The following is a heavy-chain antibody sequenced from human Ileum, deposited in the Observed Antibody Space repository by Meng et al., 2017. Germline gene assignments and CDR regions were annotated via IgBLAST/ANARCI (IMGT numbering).Heavy chain of an antibody. J-gene: IGHJ4*02. Sequence: HGTGPGLGEPSGTLSLTCTVAGGSISSSFYWSWVRQSPGKGLEWIGQIYLAGSPNYNPSPESRVTISVDKSKNQFSLRLTSVTAADTAIFYCVRHGGKYFDSWGQGTLVTVSS. D-gene: IGHD2-15*01. CDR1: GGSISSSFY. CDR3: VRHGGKYFDS. CDR2: IYLAGSP. V-gene: IGHV4-4*02.